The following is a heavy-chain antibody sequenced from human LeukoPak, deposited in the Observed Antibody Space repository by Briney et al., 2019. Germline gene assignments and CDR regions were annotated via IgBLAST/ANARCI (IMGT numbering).Heavy chain of an antibody. J-gene: IGHJ2*01. CDR2: TYYRSKWFN. CDR1: GDSVSSNSAA. Sequence: SQTLSLTCAISGDSVSSNSAAWNWIRQSPSRGLEWLGRTYYRSKWFNNYGVSVRSRITIIPDTSKNQISLQLNSVTPEDTAVYYCARDPVTRGAGWYFDLWGRGTSVTVSS. D-gene: IGHD1-1*01. CDR3: ARDPVTRGAGWYFDL. V-gene: IGHV6-1*01.